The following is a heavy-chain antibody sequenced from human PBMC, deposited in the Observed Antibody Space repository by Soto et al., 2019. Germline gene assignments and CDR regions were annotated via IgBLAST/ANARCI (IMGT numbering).Heavy chain of an antibody. CDR1: GYTFTSYG. D-gene: IGHD4-17*01. CDR2: ISAYNGNT. CDR3: ARDGVRGTVTTGTFDY. Sequence: QAQLVQSGAEVKKPGASMKVSCTASGYTFTSYGISWVRQAPGQGLEWMGWISAYNGNTNYAQKLQGRVTMTTDTSTSTAYMELRSLRSDDTAVYYCARDGVRGTVTTGTFDYWGQGTLVTVSS. J-gene: IGHJ4*02. V-gene: IGHV1-18*01.